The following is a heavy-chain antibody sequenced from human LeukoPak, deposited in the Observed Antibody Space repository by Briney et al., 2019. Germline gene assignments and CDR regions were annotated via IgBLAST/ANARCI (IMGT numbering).Heavy chain of an antibody. CDR3: AKGDVVVPAAPDV. J-gene: IGHJ6*04. V-gene: IGHV3-33*06. Sequence: GGSLRLSCAASGFTFSSYGMHWVRQAPGKGLEWVAVIWYDGSNKYYADSVKGRFTISRDNSKNTLYLQMNSLRAEDTAVYYCAKGDVVVPAAPDVWGKGTTVTVSS. CDR1: GFTFSSYG. D-gene: IGHD2-2*01. CDR2: IWYDGSNK.